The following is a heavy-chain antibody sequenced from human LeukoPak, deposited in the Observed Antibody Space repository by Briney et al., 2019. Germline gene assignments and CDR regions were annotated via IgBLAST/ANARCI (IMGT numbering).Heavy chain of an antibody. V-gene: IGHV4-38-2*01. CDR1: GYSIRSGYY. CDR3: ASLPVGDWFDP. CDR2: IYHSGST. D-gene: IGHD2-8*02. Sequence: SETLSLTCAVSGYSIRSGYYWGWIRQPPGKGLEWIGSIYHSGSTYYNPSLKSRVTISVDTSKNQFSLKLSSVTAADTAVYYCASLPVGDWFDPWGQGTLVTVSS. J-gene: IGHJ5*02.